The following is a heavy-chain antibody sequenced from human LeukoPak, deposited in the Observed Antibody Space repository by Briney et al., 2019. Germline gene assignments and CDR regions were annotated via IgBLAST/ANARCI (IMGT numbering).Heavy chain of an antibody. CDR3: ARDRYSSGWYAGGGRYYFDY. Sequence: GGSLRLSCAASGFTFSDYYMSWIRQAPGKGLEWVSYISSSGSTIYYADSVKGRFTISRDNAKNSLYLQMNSLRAEDTAVYYCARDRYSSGWYAGGGRYYFDYWGQGTLVTVSS. V-gene: IGHV3-11*04. CDR1: GFTFSDYY. D-gene: IGHD6-19*01. CDR2: ISSSGSTI. J-gene: IGHJ4*02.